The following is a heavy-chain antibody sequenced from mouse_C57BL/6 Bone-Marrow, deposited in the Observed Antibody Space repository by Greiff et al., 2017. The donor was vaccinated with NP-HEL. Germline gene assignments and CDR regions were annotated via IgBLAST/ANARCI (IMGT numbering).Heavy chain of an antibody. CDR3: ARVYHAWFAY. CDR1: GFSLTSYG. D-gene: IGHD2-1*01. Sequence: VQRVESGPGLVQPSQSLSITCTASGFSLTSYGVHWVRQSPGKGLEWLGVICGGGGTDYNAAFISRLSISKDNSTSHVFFKMNSLQADDTAIYYCARVYHAWFAYWGQGTLVTVSA. CDR2: ICGGGGT. J-gene: IGHJ3*01. V-gene: IGHV2-2*01.